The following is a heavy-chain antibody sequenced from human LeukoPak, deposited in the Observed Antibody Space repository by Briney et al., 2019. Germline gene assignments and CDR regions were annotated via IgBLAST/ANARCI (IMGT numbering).Heavy chain of an antibody. CDR3: ARDTNSGDFWSGYFVY. D-gene: IGHD3-3*01. V-gene: IGHV1-18*01. CDR1: GYTFTSYG. CDR2: ISAYNGNT. Sequence: GASVKVSCKASGYTFTSYGISWVRRAPGQGLEWMGWISAYNGNTNYAQKLQGRVTMTTDTSTSTAYMELRSLRSDDTAVYYCARDTNSGDFWSGYFVYWGQGTLVTVSS. J-gene: IGHJ4*02.